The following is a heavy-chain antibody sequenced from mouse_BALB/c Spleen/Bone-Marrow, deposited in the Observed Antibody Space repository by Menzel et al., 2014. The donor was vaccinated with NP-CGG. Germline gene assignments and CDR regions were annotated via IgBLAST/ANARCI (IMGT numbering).Heavy chain of an antibody. V-gene: IGHV3-1*02. D-gene: IGHD1-1*01. Sequence: EVKLVESGPDLVKPSQSLSLTCTVTGYSITSGYSCHWIRQFPGNKLEWMGYIHYSGSTNYNPSLKSRISITRDTSKNQFFLQLNSVTTEDTATYYCASSTTVVADGYFDVWGAGTTVTVSS. CDR2: IHYSGST. CDR3: ASSTTVVADGYFDV. CDR1: GYSITSGYS. J-gene: IGHJ1*01.